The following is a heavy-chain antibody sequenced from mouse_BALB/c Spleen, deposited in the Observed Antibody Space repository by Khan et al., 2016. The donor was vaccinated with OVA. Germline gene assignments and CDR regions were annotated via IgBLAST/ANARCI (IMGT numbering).Heavy chain of an antibody. Sequence: EVQLQQSGPELVKPGASVKMSCKASGYTFTSYVMHWVKQKPGLGLEWIGYIYPFNDDTKYNEKFKGKATLTSDKSSSPAYMELSSLTSEDSAVYYCAPVGNYYVSFAYWGQGTLVTGSA. J-gene: IGHJ3*01. CDR3: APVGNYYVSFAY. D-gene: IGHD1-1*01. V-gene: IGHV1S136*01. CDR2: IYPFNDDT. CDR1: GYTFTSYV.